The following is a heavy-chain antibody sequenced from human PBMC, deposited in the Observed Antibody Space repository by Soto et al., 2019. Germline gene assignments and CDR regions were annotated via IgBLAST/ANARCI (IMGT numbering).Heavy chain of an antibody. Sequence: LSHTCSVANDSSSSSSSYRGRKNQPPGKGLEWIGSIYYSGSTYYNPSLKSRVTISVDTSKNQFSLKLSSVTAADTAVYYCARHESDPITMIVVVRLSHFDYWGQGTLVTVSS. CDR3: ARHESDPITMIVVVRLSHFDY. CDR1: NDSSSSSSSY. J-gene: IGHJ4*02. V-gene: IGHV4-39*01. D-gene: IGHD3-22*01. CDR2: IYYSGST.